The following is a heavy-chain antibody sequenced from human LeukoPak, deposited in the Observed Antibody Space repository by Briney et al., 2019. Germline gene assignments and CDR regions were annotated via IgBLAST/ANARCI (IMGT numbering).Heavy chain of an antibody. CDR1: GGSISSYY. Sequence: SETLSLTCTVSGGSISSYYWSWIRQPPGKGLEWTGYIYYSGSTNYNPSLKSRVTISVDTSKNQFSLKLSSVTAADTAVYYCARDLGYSSSIAAPPGNYGMDVWGQGTTVTVSS. CDR3: ARDLGYSSSIAAPPGNYGMDV. CDR2: IYYSGST. D-gene: IGHD6-6*01. V-gene: IGHV4-59*01. J-gene: IGHJ6*02.